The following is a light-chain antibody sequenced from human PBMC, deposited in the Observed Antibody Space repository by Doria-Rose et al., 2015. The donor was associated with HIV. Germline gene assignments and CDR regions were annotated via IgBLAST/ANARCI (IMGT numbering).Light chain of an antibody. J-gene: IGKJ1*01. CDR3: HQYGTSWT. CDR1: QSFSSTY. CDR2: DGS. Sequence: TQSPGTLSLSPGERATLSRRASQSFSSTYLAWYQQKSGQAPSLLIYDGSTRATGIPDRFSASGSGTDFTLTINRLEPEDFALYYCHQYGTSWTFGQGTKVEI. V-gene: IGKV3-20*01.